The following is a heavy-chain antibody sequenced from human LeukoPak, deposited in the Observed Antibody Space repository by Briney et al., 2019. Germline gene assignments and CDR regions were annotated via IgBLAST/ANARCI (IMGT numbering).Heavy chain of an antibody. CDR3: AKQPDYMTTEAFDI. Sequence: QTGGSLRLSCAASGFTFSSYWMSWVRQAPGKGLEWVANIKQDGSEKYYADSVKGRFTISRDNSKNTLYLQMNSLRAEDTAVYYCAKQPDYMTTEAFDIWGQGTMVTVSS. CDR2: IKQDGSEK. J-gene: IGHJ3*02. CDR1: GFTFSSYW. V-gene: IGHV3-7*01. D-gene: IGHD4-17*01.